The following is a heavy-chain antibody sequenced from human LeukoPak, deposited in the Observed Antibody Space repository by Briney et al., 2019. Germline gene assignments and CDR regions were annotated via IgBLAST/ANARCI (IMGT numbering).Heavy chain of an antibody. Sequence: IGLIHPSRGSTSYAQKFHATLTMTSHTSTSTVYMELSSLRYGDTAVYYCARVAAPRTFDYWGQGTLVTVSS. V-gene: IGHV1-46*03. CDR3: ARVAAPRTFDY. D-gene: IGHD6-6*01. J-gene: IGHJ4*02. CDR2: IHPSRGST.